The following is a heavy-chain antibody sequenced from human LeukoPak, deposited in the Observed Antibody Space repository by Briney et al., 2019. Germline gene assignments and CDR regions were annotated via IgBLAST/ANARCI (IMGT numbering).Heavy chain of an antibody. Sequence: GGSLRLSCAASGFTFSSYSMNWVRQAPGKGLEWVSSISSSSSYIYYADSVKGRFTISRDNAKNSLYLQMNSLRAEDTAVYYCARDPQALYYYYMDVWGKGTTVTVS. CDR1: GFTFSSYS. CDR3: ARDPQALYYYYMDV. J-gene: IGHJ6*03. V-gene: IGHV3-21*01. CDR2: ISSSSSYI.